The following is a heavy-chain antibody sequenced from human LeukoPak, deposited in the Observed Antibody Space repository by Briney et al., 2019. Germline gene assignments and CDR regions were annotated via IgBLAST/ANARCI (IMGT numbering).Heavy chain of an antibody. Sequence: SVKVSCKASGGTFSSYAISWVRQAPGQGLEWMGGIIPIFGTANYAQKFQGRVTITTDESTSTAYMELSSLGSEDTAVYYCARMGVFLWNYLDYWGQGTLVTVSS. V-gene: IGHV1-69*05. D-gene: IGHD3-10*01. CDR1: GGTFSSYA. CDR2: IIPIFGTA. CDR3: ARMGVFLWNYLDY. J-gene: IGHJ4*02.